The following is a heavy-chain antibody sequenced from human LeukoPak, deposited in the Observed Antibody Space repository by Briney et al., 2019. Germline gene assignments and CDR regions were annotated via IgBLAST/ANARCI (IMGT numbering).Heavy chain of an antibody. V-gene: IGHV4-59*01. D-gene: IGHD5-18*01. CDR1: GGSISSYY. Sequence: SETLSLTCTVSGGSISSYYWSWIRQPPGKGLEWIGYIYYSGSTNYNPSLKSRVTISVDTSKNQFSLKLSSVTAADTAVYYCARTDTAMAYYYYGMTSGAKGPRSPSP. CDR2: IYYSGST. CDR3: ARTDTAMAYYYYGMTS. J-gene: IGHJ6*02.